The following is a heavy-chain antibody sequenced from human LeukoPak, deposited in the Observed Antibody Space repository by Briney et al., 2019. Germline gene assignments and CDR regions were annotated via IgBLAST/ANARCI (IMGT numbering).Heavy chain of an antibody. V-gene: IGHV1-18*01. CDR2: TSAYSGNT. CDR3: EAVGGTCYDY. CDR1: GYTFTSYG. J-gene: IGHJ4*02. D-gene: IGHD3/OR15-3a*01. Sequence: ASVKLSCNASGYTFTSYGNSWVRQAPAPGIEWMGWTSAYSGNTNYAQALQGRVTMTRDTYTTKAYMELRRLISDDTAVYDCEAVGGTCYDYWGQGTLVTVSS.